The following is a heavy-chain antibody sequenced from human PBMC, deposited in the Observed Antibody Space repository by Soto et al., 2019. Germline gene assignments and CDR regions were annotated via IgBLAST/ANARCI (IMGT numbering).Heavy chain of an antibody. CDR3: ARRGFGELHGLVDV. J-gene: IGHJ6*02. Sequence: QVQLQESGPRLVKPSETLSLTCTVSGGSLRNYYCSWFRQPPGKGLEWVAYINYRWGTFSTPSLQSRVTMSVGTSNDQWSLMLNSVTAADTAVYYCARRGFGELHGLVDVWGQGTTVTVSS. CDR2: INYRWGT. D-gene: IGHD3-10*01. CDR1: GGSLRNYY. V-gene: IGHV4-59*08.